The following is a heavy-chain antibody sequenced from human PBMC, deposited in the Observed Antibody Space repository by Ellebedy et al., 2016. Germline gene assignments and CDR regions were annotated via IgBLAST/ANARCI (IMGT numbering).Heavy chain of an antibody. CDR2: IYYSGST. V-gene: IGHV4-59*01. J-gene: IGHJ3*02. D-gene: IGHD6-19*01. Sequence: SETLSLTCTVSGGSISSYYWSWIRQPPGKGLEWIGYIYYSGSTKYNPSLKSRVTISIDTSKNQFSLRLSSVTAADTDVYYCSRDEGAGADDAFEIWGQGTMVTVSS. CDR3: SRDEGAGADDAFEI. CDR1: GGSISSYY.